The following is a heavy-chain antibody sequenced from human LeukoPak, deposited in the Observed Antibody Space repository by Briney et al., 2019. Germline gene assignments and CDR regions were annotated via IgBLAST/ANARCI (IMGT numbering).Heavy chain of an antibody. V-gene: IGHV4-4*08. J-gene: IGHJ3*02. Sequence: SETLSLTCTVFGDSMRNYYWSWIRQPPGKGLEWIGRIYTSGSTNYNPSLKSRVTISVDTSKNQFSLKLSSVTAADTAVYYCARGDGGNSYDAFDIWGQGTMVTVSS. D-gene: IGHD4-23*01. CDR3: ARGDGGNSYDAFDI. CDR1: GDSMRNYY. CDR2: IYTSGST.